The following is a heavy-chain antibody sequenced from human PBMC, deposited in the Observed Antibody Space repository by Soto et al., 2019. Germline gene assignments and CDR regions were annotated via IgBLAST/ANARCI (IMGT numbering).Heavy chain of an antibody. Sequence: PSETLSLTCTVSGASITTYYWSWIRQPPGKGLEWIGHIYNSGSTYSNPSLKSRVTISVDTSKNQFSLKLSSVTAADTAVYYCARAGGLGAVAADYWGQGTLVTVSS. J-gene: IGHJ4*02. CDR3: ARAGGLGAVAADY. V-gene: IGHV4-59*12. CDR2: IYNSGST. CDR1: GASITTYY. D-gene: IGHD6-19*01.